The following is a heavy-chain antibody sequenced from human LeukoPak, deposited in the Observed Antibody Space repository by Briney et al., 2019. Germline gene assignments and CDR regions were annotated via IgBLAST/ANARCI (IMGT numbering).Heavy chain of an antibody. CDR2: INPNSGDT. J-gene: IGHJ5*02. D-gene: IGHD6-13*01. V-gene: IGHV1-2*02. CDR1: GYTFTDYY. Sequence: GASVKVSCKASGYTFTDYYVYWVRQAPGQGLERMGWINPNSGDTNYAQKFQGRVTMTRDTSISTAYMDLSSLRSDDTAMYYCARMWSTATSGWNWFDPWGQGTLVTVSS. CDR3: ARMWSTATSGWNWFDP.